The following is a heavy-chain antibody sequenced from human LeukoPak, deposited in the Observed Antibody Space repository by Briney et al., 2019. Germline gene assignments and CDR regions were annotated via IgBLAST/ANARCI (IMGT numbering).Heavy chain of an antibody. D-gene: IGHD2-21*02. CDR1: GGSISSSSYY. J-gene: IGHJ4*02. V-gene: IGHV4-39*01. Sequence: SETLSLTCTVSGGSISSSSYYWGWIRQPPGKGLEWIGSIYYSGSTHYNPSLKSRVTISVDTSKNQFSLKLSSVTAADTAVYYCARLRSRVTSDYWGQGTLVTVSS. CDR2: IYYSGST. CDR3: ARLRSRVTSDY.